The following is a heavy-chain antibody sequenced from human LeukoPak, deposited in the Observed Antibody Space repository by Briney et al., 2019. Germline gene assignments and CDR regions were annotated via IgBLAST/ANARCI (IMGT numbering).Heavy chain of an antibody. CDR1: GGTFSSYA. CDR2: IIPIFGTA. CDR3: ARMGINYY. V-gene: IGHV1-69*13. Sequence: VASVKVSCKASGGTFSSYAISWVRQAPGQGLEWMGGIIPIFGTADYAQKFQGRVTITADESTSTAYMELSSLRSDDTAVYYCARMGINYYWGQGTLVTVSS. J-gene: IGHJ4*02. D-gene: IGHD3-22*01.